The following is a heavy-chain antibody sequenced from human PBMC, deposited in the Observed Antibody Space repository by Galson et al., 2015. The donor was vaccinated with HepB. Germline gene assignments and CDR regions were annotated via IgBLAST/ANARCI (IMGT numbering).Heavy chain of an antibody. CDR1: GFSLSTSGMR. Sequence: PALVKPTQTLTLTCTFSGFSLSTSGMRVSWIRQPPGKALEWLARIDWDDDKFYSTSLKTRLTISKDTSKNQVVLTMTNMDPVDTATYYCRMVRGVYYYYGMDVWGQGTTVTVSS. J-gene: IGHJ6*02. CDR2: IDWDDDK. CDR3: RMVRGVYYYYGMDV. V-gene: IGHV2-70*04. D-gene: IGHD3-10*01.